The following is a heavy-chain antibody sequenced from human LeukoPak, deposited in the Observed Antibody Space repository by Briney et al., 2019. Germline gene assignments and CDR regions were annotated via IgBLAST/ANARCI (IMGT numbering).Heavy chain of an antibody. J-gene: IGHJ4*02. D-gene: IGHD3-22*01. CDR3: ARDFYDSSGYYYDY. CDR2: ISGSSIYK. CDR1: GFTFSSYR. Sequence: PGGSLRLSCAASGFTFSSYRVRQAPGKGLEWVSSISGSSIYKYYADSVKGRFTISRDNAKNSLYLQMNSLRAEDTAVYYCARDFYDSSGYYYDYWGQGTLVTVSS. V-gene: IGHV3-21*01.